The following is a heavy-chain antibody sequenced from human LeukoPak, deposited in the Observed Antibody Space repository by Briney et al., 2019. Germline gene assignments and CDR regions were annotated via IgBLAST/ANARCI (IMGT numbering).Heavy chain of an antibody. V-gene: IGHV1-2*02. Sequence: GASVKVSCKASGYTFTGYYMHWVRQAPGQGLEWMGWINPNSGDTNYAQKFQGRVTMTRDTSISTAYMELSRLRSDDPAVYYCARDDYATTSFDPWGQGTLVTVSS. J-gene: IGHJ5*02. CDR2: INPNSGDT. D-gene: IGHD4/OR15-4a*01. CDR3: ARDDYATTSFDP. CDR1: GYTFTGYY.